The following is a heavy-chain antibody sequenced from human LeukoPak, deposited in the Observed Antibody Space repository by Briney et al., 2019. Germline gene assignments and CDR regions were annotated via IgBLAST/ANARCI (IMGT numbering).Heavy chain of an antibody. CDR2: IYYSGST. Sequence: SETLSLTCTVSGGSISSYYWSWIRQPPGKGLEWIGYIYYSGSTNYNPSLKSRVTISVDTSKNQFSLKLSSVTAADTAVYYCASGYGDPDAFDIWGQGTMATVSS. CDR3: ASGYGDPDAFDI. V-gene: IGHV4-59*12. J-gene: IGHJ3*02. D-gene: IGHD4-17*01. CDR1: GGSISSYY.